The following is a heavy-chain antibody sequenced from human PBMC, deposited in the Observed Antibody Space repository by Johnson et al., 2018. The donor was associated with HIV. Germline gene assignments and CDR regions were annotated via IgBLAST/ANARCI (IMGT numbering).Heavy chain of an antibody. CDR3: ARDAPNFFTSVVRDDAFDI. J-gene: IGHJ3*02. Sequence: VQLVESGGGLVQPGGSLRLSCVASGFTVSGNYMNWVRQAPGKGLEWVSVIYSDGSTYYADSVQGRFTVSRDNSQNLLYLQLSSLRAEDTAVYYCARDAPNFFTSVVRDDAFDIWGQGTMVTVSS. CDR1: GFTVSGNY. CDR2: IYSDGST. V-gene: IGHV3-66*01. D-gene: IGHD5/OR15-5a*01.